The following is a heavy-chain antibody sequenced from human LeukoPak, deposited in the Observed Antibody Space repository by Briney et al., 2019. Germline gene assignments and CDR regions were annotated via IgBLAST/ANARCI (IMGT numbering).Heavy chain of an antibody. CDR3: ARVPATYTRKEYYFDY. CDR2: IYYSGST. V-gene: IGHV4-59*01. J-gene: IGHJ4*02. D-gene: IGHD2-2*01. CDR1: GGSISSYY. Sequence: SETLSLTCTVSGGSISSYYWSWIRQPPGKGLEWIGYIYYSGSTNYNPSLKSRVTISVDTSKNQFSLKLSSVTAADTAVYYRARVPATYTRKEYYFDYWGQGTLVTVSS.